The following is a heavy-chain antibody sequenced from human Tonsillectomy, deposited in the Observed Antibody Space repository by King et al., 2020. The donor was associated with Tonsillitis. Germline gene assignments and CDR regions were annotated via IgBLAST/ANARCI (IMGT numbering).Heavy chain of an antibody. CDR1: GFTFDDYA. D-gene: IGHD1-1*01. Sequence: VQLVESGGGLVQPGRSLRLSCAASGFTFDDYAMHWVRQAPGKGLEWVSGISWNSGSIGYADSVKGRFTISRANAKNSLYLQMNSLRAEDTALYYCAKDSTSMEDAFDIWGQGXMVTVSS. CDR3: AKDSTSMEDAFDI. V-gene: IGHV3-9*01. J-gene: IGHJ3*02. CDR2: ISWNSGSI.